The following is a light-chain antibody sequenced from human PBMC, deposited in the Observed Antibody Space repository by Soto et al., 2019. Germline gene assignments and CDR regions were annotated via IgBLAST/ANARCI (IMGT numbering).Light chain of an antibody. Sequence: DIHMTQSPSSLSASVGDMFTITCRASQRISNYLNWYQQKPGKAPNLLIYIASNLHSGVPSRFSGSGSGTDFTLTISSMQPEDFATYYCQQYNSYSFGHGTKVDIK. J-gene: IGKJ1*01. CDR1: QRISNY. CDR2: IAS. V-gene: IGKV1-39*01. CDR3: QQYNSYS.